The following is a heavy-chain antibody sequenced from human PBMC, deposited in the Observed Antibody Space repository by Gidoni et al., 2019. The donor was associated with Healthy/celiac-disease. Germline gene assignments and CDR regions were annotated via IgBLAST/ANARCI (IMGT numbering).Heavy chain of an antibody. V-gene: IGHV3-30-3*01. CDR2: ISYDGSNK. D-gene: IGHD5-12*01. CDR3: ARGGDGYNFFYFLDNWFDP. CDR1: GFTFSRYA. J-gene: IGHJ5*02. Sequence: QVQLVESGGGVVQPGRSLRLSCAASGFTFSRYAMHWVRQAPGKGLEWVAVISYDGSNKYYADSVKGRFTISRDNSKNTLYLQMNSLRAEDTAVYYCARGGDGYNFFYFLDNWFDPWGQGTLVTVSS.